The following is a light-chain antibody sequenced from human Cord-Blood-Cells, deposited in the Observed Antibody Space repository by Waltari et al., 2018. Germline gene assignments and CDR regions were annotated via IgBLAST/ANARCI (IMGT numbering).Light chain of an antibody. V-gene: IGLV2-23*01. CDR2: EGS. CDR1: SSDVGSYNL. Sequence: QSALTQPASVSGSPGQSITISCTGTSSDVGSYNLVSWYQQHPGKDPKLMIYEGSKRPSGGSNRCSGSKSGNTASLTISGLQAEDEADYYCCSYAGSSTWVFGGGTKLTVL. CDR3: CSYAGSSTWV. J-gene: IGLJ3*02.